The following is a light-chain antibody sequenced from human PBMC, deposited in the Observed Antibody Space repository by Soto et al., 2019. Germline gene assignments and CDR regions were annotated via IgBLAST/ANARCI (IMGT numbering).Light chain of an antibody. CDR1: QSVLYSSNNKNY. Sequence: DIVMTQSPDSLAVSLGERATINCKSSQSVLYSSNNKNYLAWYQHKPGQPPKLLIYWASTRASGVPDRFSGSGSGPDFTRTISSLQAEDVAVYYCQQYYSSPVTFGQGTKLEIK. J-gene: IGKJ2*01. V-gene: IGKV4-1*01. CDR3: QQYYSSPVT. CDR2: WAS.